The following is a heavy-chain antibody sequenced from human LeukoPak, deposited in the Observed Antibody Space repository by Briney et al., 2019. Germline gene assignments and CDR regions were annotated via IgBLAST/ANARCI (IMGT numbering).Heavy chain of an antibody. CDR2: ISYDGSNK. CDR3: ARGTAGGVINWGIDY. Sequence: GGPLRLFCAASGFTFSSYVMHWVRQATGKGLEWVAVISYDGSNKYYADSVKGRFTMSRDNSKNTLYLQRNSLRAEDTAVYYCARGTAGGVINWGIDYWGQGTLVTVSS. V-gene: IGHV3-30*03. D-gene: IGHD3-16*02. J-gene: IGHJ4*02. CDR1: GFTFSSYV.